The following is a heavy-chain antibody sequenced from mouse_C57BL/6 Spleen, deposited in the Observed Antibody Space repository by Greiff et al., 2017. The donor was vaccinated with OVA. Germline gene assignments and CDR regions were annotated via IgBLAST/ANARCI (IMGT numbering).Heavy chain of an antibody. CDR1: GYTFTDYE. Sequence: QVQLKESGAELVRPGASVTLSCKASGYTFTDYEMHWVKQTPGHGLEWIGAIDPETGGTAYNQKFKGEAILTADKSSSTAYMELRSLTSEDSAVYCCTREGDSKDDWGQGTTLTVAS. CDR2: IDPETGGT. CDR3: TREGDSKDD. J-gene: IGHJ2*01. D-gene: IGHD2-5*01. V-gene: IGHV1-15*01.